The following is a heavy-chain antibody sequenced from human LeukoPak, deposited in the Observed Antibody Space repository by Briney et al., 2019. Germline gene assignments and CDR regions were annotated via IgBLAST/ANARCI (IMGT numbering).Heavy chain of an antibody. J-gene: IGHJ5*02. Sequence: GGSLRLSCAASGFTFSSYSMNWVRQAPGKGLEWVSSISSSSSYIYYADSVKGRFTISRDNAKNSLYLQMNSLRAEDTAVYYCARGGCSSTSCYVGSGSNWFDPWGQGTLVTVSS. V-gene: IGHV3-21*01. CDR1: GFTFSSYS. CDR3: ARGGCSSTSCYVGSGSNWFDP. D-gene: IGHD2-2*01. CDR2: ISSSSSYI.